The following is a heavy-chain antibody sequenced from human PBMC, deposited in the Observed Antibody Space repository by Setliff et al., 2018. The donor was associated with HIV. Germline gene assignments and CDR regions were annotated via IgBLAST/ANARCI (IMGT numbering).Heavy chain of an antibody. Sequence: GGSLRLSCAASGFSFSSYAIYWVRQAPGKGLEWVAVISSDGSDKYYADSVKGRFTISRDNSKNTLYLQMNSLRTEDTAVYYCAKNARDYYYYYMDVWGKGTTVTVSS. CDR1: GFSFSSYA. CDR2: ISSDGSDK. V-gene: IGHV3-30*11. J-gene: IGHJ6*03. CDR3: AKNARDYYYYYMDV.